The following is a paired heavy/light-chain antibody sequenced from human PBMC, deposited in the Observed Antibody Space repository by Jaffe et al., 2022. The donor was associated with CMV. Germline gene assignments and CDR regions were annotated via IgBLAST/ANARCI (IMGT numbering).Light chain of an antibody. J-gene: IGKJ4*01. Sequence: EIVLTQSPATLSLSPGERATLSCRASQSVSNYLAWYQQKPGQAPRLLIYDASNRATGIPARFSGSGSGTDFTLSISSLEPEDFAVYYCQQRSNWPLTFGGGTKVEIK. CDR3: QQRSNWPLT. CDR1: QSVSNY. V-gene: IGKV3-11*01. CDR2: DAS.
Heavy chain of an antibody. CDR3: ARGLGATTVRANWFDS. Sequence: EVQLVESGGGLVKPGESLRLSCAASGFTFSSYNINWVRQAPGKGLEWVSSISSSSTYIYYADSVKGRFTISRDNAKNSLYLQVNSLRAEDTAIYYCARGLGATTVRANWFDSWGQGTLVTVSS. J-gene: IGHJ5*01. D-gene: IGHD4-17*01. CDR2: ISSSSTYI. CDR1: GFTFSSYN. V-gene: IGHV3-21*01.